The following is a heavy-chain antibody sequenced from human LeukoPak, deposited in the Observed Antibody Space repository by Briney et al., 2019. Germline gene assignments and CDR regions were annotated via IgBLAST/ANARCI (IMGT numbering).Heavy chain of an antibody. D-gene: IGHD3-22*01. CDR2: IIPIFGTA. J-gene: IGHJ3*02. Sequence: SVKVSCKASGGTFSSYAISWVRQAPGQGLEWMGGIIPIFGTANYAQKFQGRVRITTDESTSTAYMELSSLRPEDTAVYYCARGYYDSSGYYYYAFDIWGQGTMVTVSS. V-gene: IGHV1-69*05. CDR3: ARGYYDSSGYYYYAFDI. CDR1: GGTFSSYA.